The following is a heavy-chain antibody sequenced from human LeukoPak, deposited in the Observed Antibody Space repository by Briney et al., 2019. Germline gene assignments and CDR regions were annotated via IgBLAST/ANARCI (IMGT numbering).Heavy chain of an antibody. J-gene: IGHJ5*02. CDR2: ISGNGGST. D-gene: IGHD2-21*02. V-gene: IGHV3-23*01. CDR3: AKDAYCGGDCYSGPEGWFDP. Sequence: GGSLRLSCAASGFTFSSYAMSWVRQAPGKGLEWVSAISGNGGSTYYADSVKGRFTISRDNSKNTLYLQMNSLRAEDTAVYYCAKDAYCGGDCYSGPEGWFDPWGQGTLVTVSS. CDR1: GFTFSSYA.